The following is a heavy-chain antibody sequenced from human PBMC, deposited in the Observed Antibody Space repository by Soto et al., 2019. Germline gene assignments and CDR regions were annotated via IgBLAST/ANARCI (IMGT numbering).Heavy chain of an antibody. V-gene: IGHV1-18*01. CDR1: GYTFTSYG. J-gene: IGHJ5*02. Sequence: QGQLVQSGAEVKKPGASVKVSCKASGYTFTSYGISWVRQAPGQGLEWMGWINAYNGNTNYAQKLQGRVTMPTDTYTSTAYMELRSLRTVDTAVEYCARVLPTFDPWGHGNLVTVSS. CDR2: INAYNGNT. CDR3: ARVLPTFDP.